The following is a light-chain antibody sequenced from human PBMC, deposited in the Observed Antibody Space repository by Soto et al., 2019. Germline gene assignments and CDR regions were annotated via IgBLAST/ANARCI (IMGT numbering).Light chain of an antibody. CDR1: SSNIGNNY. J-gene: IGLJ3*02. CDR3: GTWDSRLNAGV. V-gene: IGLV1-51*02. CDR2: EDN. Sequence: QLVLTQPPSVSAAPGQKVTISCSGSSSNIGNNYVYWYQQLPGTAPKLLIYEDNKRPSGIPDRFSGSKSGTSATLGITGLQTGDEADYYCGTWDSRLNAGVFGGGTKVTVL.